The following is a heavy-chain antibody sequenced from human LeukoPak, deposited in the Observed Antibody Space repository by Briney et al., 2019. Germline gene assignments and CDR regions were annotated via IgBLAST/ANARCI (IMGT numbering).Heavy chain of an antibody. J-gene: IGHJ3*02. D-gene: IGHD2-2*02. Sequence: SETLSLTCTVSGGSISSGGYYWSWVRQHRGGGLGWLGYIYNSGTTYYNPSLNSRVTISVDTSNTHFSLKLSSVTAPDTAVYYCARGYCSSTTCYRDAFDIWGQGTLVTVSS. CDR2: IYNSGTT. V-gene: IGHV4-31*03. CDR3: ARGYCSSTTCYRDAFDI. CDR1: GGSISSGGYY.